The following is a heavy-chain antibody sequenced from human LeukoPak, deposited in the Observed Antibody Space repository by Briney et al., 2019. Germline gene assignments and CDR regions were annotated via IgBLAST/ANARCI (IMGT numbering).Heavy chain of an antibody. Sequence: SETLSLTCTVSGGSISSYYWSWIRQPPGKGLEWSGYIYYSGSTNYNPSLKSRVTISVDTSKNQFSLKLSSVTAADTAVYYCARGRGVTTKYYFDHWGQGTLVTVSS. CDR1: GGSISSYY. CDR2: IYYSGST. J-gene: IGHJ4*02. V-gene: IGHV4-59*12. CDR3: ARGRGVTTKYYFDH. D-gene: IGHD4-17*01.